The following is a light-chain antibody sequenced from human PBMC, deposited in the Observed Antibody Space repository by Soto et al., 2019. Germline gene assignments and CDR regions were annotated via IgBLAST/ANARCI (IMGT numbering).Light chain of an antibody. J-gene: IGKJ1*01. CDR3: QQYNNWPWT. CDR2: DTS. CDR1: QGIGDT. V-gene: IGKV3-15*01. Sequence: EVVMRQSPATLSVSPGEVATLSCRASQGIGDTLAWYQHKPGQTPRLLIYDTSTRATGVPTRFSGSGSGTEFTLTISSLQSEDFAVYYCQQYNNWPWTFGQGTKVDIK.